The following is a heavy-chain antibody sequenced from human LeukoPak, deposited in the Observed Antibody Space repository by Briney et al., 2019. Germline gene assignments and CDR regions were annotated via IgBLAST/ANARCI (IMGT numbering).Heavy chain of an antibody. Sequence: SETLSLTCTVSGGSISSYYWSWIRLPPGKGLEWIGYIYYSGSTNYNPSLKSRVTISVDTSKNQFSLKLSSVTAADTAVYYCARGLFGVFDYWGQGTLVTVSS. D-gene: IGHD3-3*01. CDR3: ARGLFGVFDY. CDR1: GGSISSYY. J-gene: IGHJ4*02. CDR2: IYYSGST. V-gene: IGHV4-59*01.